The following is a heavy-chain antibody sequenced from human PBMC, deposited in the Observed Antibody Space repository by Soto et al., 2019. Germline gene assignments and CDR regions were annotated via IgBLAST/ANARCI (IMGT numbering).Heavy chain of an antibody. Sequence: GGSLRLSCAASGFTFSSYWMIWVRQAPGKGLEWVANVKQDGSEKYYVDSVKGRFTISRDDAKNSLYLQMNSLRAEDTAVYFCARGGLYRHQLALDYRGQGTLVTVSS. CDR3: ARGGLYRHQLALDY. D-gene: IGHD6-13*01. CDR2: VKQDGSEK. CDR1: GFTFSSYW. V-gene: IGHV3-7*01. J-gene: IGHJ4*02.